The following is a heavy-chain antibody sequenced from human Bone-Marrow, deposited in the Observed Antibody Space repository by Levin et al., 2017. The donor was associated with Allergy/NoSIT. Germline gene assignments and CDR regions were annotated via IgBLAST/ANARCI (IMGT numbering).Heavy chain of an antibody. V-gene: IGHV4-59*01. CDR2: IYYSGST. J-gene: IGHJ6*03. D-gene: IGHD6-13*01. CDR1: GDSLSNYY. CDR3: ARFSATGTEAYYYYYMEV. Sequence: ASETLSLTCTVSGDSLSNYYWTWIRQPPGKGLEWIGYIYYSGSTSYNPSLKSRVSISTDTSKNQFSLKLSSVTAADTAVYYCARFSATGTEAYYYYYMEVWGKGTTVTVAS.